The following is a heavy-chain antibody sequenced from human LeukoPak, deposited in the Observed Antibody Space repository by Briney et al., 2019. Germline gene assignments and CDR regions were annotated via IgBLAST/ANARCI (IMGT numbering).Heavy chain of an antibody. CDR2: IKQDGSEK. J-gene: IGHJ4*02. V-gene: IGHV3-7*01. D-gene: IGHD4-17*01. Sequence: GGSLRLSCAASGFTFSSYWMSWVRQAPGKWLEWVANIKQDGSEKYYVDSVKGRFTISRDNAKNSLYLQMNSLRAEDTAVYYCARDYGDYEGYFDYWGQGTLVTVSS. CDR1: GFTFSSYW. CDR3: ARDYGDYEGYFDY.